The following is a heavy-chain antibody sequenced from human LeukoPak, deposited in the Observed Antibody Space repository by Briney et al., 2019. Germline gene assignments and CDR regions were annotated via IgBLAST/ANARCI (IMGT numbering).Heavy chain of an antibody. J-gene: IGHJ4*02. D-gene: IGHD2-15*01. Sequence: SETLSLTCAVYGESFSSYYWSWIRQPPGKGLEWIGEINHSGNTNYNPSLKSRVTISVDTSKNQFSLKLSSVTAADTAVYYCAREVGYCSGGSCYSYFDYWGQGTLVTVSS. CDR1: GESFSSYY. V-gene: IGHV4-34*01. CDR3: AREVGYCSGGSCYSYFDY. CDR2: INHSGNT.